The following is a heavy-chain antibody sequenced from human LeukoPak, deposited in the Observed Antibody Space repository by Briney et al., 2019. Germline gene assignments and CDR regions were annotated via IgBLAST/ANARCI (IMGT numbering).Heavy chain of an antibody. CDR2: IYHSGST. D-gene: IGHD3-10*01. CDR1: GGSISSSNW. Sequence: SGTLSLTCAVSGGSISSSNWWSWVRQPPGKGLEWIGEIYHSGSTNYNPSLKSRVTISVDKSKNQFSLKLSSVTAADTAVYYCAREVVRGVTGWFDPWGQGTLVSVSS. CDR3: AREVVRGVTGWFDP. J-gene: IGHJ5*02. V-gene: IGHV4-4*02.